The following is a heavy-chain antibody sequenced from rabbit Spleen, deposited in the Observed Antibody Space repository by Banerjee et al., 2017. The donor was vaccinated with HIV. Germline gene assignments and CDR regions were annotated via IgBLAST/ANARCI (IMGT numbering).Heavy chain of an antibody. CDR2: INAVTGKA. J-gene: IGHJ4*01. Sequence: QEQVLESGGGLVKPEGSLKLSCTASGFSFSNKVVMCWVRQAPGKGLEWIACINAVTGKAVYANWAKGRFTISKTSSTTVTLQMTSLTVADTATYFCARLGHADWPYAYGLKLWGPGTLVTVS. D-gene: IGHD6-1*01. CDR3: ARLGHADWPYAYGLKL. V-gene: IGHV1S45*01. CDR1: GFSFSNKVV.